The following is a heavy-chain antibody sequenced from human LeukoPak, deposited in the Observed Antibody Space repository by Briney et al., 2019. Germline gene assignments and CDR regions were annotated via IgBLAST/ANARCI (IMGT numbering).Heavy chain of an antibody. CDR2: IYSGGGT. CDR1: GFTVSSNY. Sequence: PGGSLRLSCAASGFTVSSNYMSWVRQAPGKGLEWVSVIYSGGGTYYADSVKGRFTISRDNSKNTLYLQMNSLRAEDTAVYYCASCSSTSREYYYYYYGMDVWGKGTTVTVSS. D-gene: IGHD2-2*01. V-gene: IGHV3-53*01. CDR3: ASCSSTSREYYYYYYGMDV. J-gene: IGHJ6*04.